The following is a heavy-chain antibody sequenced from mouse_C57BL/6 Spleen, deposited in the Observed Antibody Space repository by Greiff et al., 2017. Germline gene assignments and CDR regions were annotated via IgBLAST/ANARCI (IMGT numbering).Heavy chain of an antibody. D-gene: IGHD2-3*01. V-gene: IGHV5-16*01. Sequence: EVKLMESEGGLVQPGSSMKLSCTASGFTFSDYYMAWVRQVPEKGLEWVAKINYDGSSTYYLDSLKSRFIISRDNAKNILYLQMSSLKSEDTATYYCARADGYWYFDVWGTGTTVTVSS. CDR1: GFTFSDYY. CDR2: INYDGSST. J-gene: IGHJ1*03. CDR3: ARADGYWYFDV.